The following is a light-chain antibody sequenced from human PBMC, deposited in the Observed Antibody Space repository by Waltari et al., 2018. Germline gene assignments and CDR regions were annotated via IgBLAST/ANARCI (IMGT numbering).Light chain of an antibody. CDR3: QQYENLIT. CDR2: DTS. Sequence: LVMTQSPATLSVSPGERVALSCRASQSVSTNFAWYQQRPGQAPRLLIYDTSTRATGIPARFRGSGSGTEFTLTISSLQSEDSGIYYCQQYENLITFGQGTRLEIK. CDR1: QSVSTN. J-gene: IGKJ5*01. V-gene: IGKV3D-15*01.